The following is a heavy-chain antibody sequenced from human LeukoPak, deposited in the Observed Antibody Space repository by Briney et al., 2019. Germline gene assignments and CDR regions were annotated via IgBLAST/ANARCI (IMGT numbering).Heavy chain of an antibody. CDR1: GFTFSNYA. V-gene: IGHV3-23*01. CDR3: AKDWMSTIINYFDY. J-gene: IGHJ4*02. CDR2: ISGSGGST. Sequence: GGSLRLSRVASGFTFSNYAMSWVRQTPGKGLEWVSSISGSGGSTHYADSVKGRFTISRDNSKNILYLQMNSLRAEDTAVYYCAKDWMSTIINYFDYWGQGTLVTVSS. D-gene: IGHD5-12*01.